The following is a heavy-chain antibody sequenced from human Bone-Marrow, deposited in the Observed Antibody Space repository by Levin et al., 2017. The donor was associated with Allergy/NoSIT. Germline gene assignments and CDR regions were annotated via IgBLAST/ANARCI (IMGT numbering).Heavy chain of an antibody. J-gene: IGHJ5*02. V-gene: IGHV3-66*01. CDR3: ARDRTCSGSTCYGS. D-gene: IGHD2-15*01. Sequence: QSGGSLRLSCAASGFTVGNNYMKWVRQAPGKGLEWVSLIYSGGSTYYADSVKGRFTISRDNSKNTLHLQMNSLRTEATAVYYCARDRTCSGSTCYGSWGQGTLVTVSS. CDR1: GFTVGNNY. CDR2: IYSGGST.